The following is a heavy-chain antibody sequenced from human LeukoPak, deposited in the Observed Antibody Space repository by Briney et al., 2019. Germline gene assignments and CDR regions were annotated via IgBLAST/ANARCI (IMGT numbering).Heavy chain of an antibody. J-gene: IGHJ4*02. CDR2: ISGSGGST. Sequence: GGSLRLSCAASGFTFSSYAMSWVRQAPGKGLEWVSAISGSGGSTYYADSVKGRFTISRDNSKNTLYLQMNSLRAEDTAVYYCAKARYSSGWYGNYLFDYWGQGTLVTVSS. D-gene: IGHD6-19*01. V-gene: IGHV3-23*01. CDR1: GFTFSSYA. CDR3: AKARYSSGWYGNYLFDY.